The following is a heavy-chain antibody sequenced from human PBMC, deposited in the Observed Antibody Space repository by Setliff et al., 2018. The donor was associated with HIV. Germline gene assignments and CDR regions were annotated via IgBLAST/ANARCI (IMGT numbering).Heavy chain of an antibody. V-gene: IGHV4-34*01. CDR2: INHSGST. J-gene: IGHJ3*02. Sequence: SETLSLTCTVYGGSFSGYYWSWIRQPPGKGLEWIAEINHSGSTNYNPSLKSRVTISVDTSKNQFSLKLTSVTAADTAVYYCARGHFHDSNGYYLRAFDIWGQGTMVTVSS. CDR3: ARGHFHDSNGYYLRAFDI. D-gene: IGHD3-22*01. CDR1: GGSFSGYY.